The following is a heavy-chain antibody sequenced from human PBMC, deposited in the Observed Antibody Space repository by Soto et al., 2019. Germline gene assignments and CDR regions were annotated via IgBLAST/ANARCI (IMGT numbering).Heavy chain of an antibody. D-gene: IGHD3-3*01. CDR1: GYNFTRYE. J-gene: IGHJ6*02. CDR2: ISVFNGNT. V-gene: IGHV1-18*04. CDR3: ARDARGITIFGVVIIMDV. Sequence: QVQLVQSGAEVKKPGASVKVSCKASGYNFTRYETTWVRQAPGQGLEWMGWISVFNGNTNYAEKFQGRVTMPTDTSTSTAYMAVRSLRSDDTAVYFCARDARGITIFGVVIIMDVWGQGNTVTVSS.